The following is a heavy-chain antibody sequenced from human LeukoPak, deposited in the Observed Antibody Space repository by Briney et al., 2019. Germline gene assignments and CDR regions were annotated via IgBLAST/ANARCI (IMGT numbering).Heavy chain of an antibody. D-gene: IGHD2-2*01. CDR2: INSDGSST. Sequence: PGRSLRLSCAASGFTFSSYWMHWVRQAPGKGLVWVSRINSDGSSTSYADSVKGRFTISRDNAKNTLYLQMNSLRAEDTAVYYCAREVVPAAMWYYYYGMDVWGQGTTVTVSS. J-gene: IGHJ6*02. V-gene: IGHV3-74*01. CDR1: GFTFSSYW. CDR3: AREVVPAAMWYYYYGMDV.